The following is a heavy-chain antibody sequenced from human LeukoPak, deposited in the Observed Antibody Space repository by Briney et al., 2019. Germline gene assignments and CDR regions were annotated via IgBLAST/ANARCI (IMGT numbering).Heavy chain of an antibody. D-gene: IGHD5-12*01. CDR1: GGSISSYY. J-gene: IGHJ6*02. CDR3: AREGSGQEYYGMDV. V-gene: IGHV4-59*01. Sequence: SETLSLTCTVSGGSISSYYWSWIRRPPGKGLEWIGYIYYDGSTNYNPSLKSRVTISVDTSKNQFSLKLSSVTAADTAVYYCAREGSGQEYYGMDVWGQGTTVIVSS. CDR2: IYYDGST.